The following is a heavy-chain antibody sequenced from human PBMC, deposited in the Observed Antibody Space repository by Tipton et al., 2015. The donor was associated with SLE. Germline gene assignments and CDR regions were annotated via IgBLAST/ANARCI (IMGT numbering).Heavy chain of an antibody. V-gene: IGHV3-30*04. CDR3: AKGDGTDSSGFDYYYGMDV. CDR1: GFTFSSYA. Sequence: SLRLSCAASGFTFSSYAMHWVRQAPGKGLESVAVISYDGRNKYLSHSVKGRFTISRDNSNDTLYLQMNSLRAEDTAMYYCAKGDGTDSSGFDYYYGMDVWGQGTTVTVSS. CDR2: ISYDGRNK. J-gene: IGHJ6*02. D-gene: IGHD3-22*01.